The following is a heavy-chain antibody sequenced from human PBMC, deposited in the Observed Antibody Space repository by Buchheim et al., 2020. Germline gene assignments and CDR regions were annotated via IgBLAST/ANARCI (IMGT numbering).Heavy chain of an antibody. CDR3: ARGRDGYNYWDY. V-gene: IGHV3-30*04. CDR1: GFTFSSYA. Sequence: VQLVESGGGVVQPGRSLRLSCAASGFTFSSYAMHWVRQAPGKGLEWVAVISYDGSNKYYADSVKGRFTISRDNSKNTLYLQMNSLRAEDTAVYYCARGRDGYNYWDYWGQGTL. CDR2: ISYDGSNK. D-gene: IGHD5-24*01. J-gene: IGHJ4*02.